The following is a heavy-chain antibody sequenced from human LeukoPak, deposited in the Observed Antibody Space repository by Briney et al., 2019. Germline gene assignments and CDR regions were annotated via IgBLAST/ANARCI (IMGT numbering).Heavy chain of an antibody. V-gene: IGHV1-2*02. CDR2: INPNSGGT. D-gene: IGHD3-10*01. CDR3: ARFWGTYYGSGSYEADY. Sequence: ASVKVSCKASGYTFTGYYMHWVRQAPGQGPEWMGWINPNSGGTNYAQKFQGRVTMTRDTSISTAYMELSRLRSDDTAVYYCARFWGTYYGSGSYEADYWGQGTLVTVSS. CDR1: GYTFTGYY. J-gene: IGHJ4*02.